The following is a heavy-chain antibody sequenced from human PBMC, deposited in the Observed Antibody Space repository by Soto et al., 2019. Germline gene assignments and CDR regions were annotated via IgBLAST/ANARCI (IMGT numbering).Heavy chain of an antibody. CDR1: GFTFSTYA. CDR2: ISGGGGTT. D-gene: IGHD3-3*01. Sequence: PGGSLRLSCAASGFTFSTYAMSWVRQAPGKGLEWVSAISGGGGTTYYADSVKGRFTISRDISRNTLFLQMNSLRAADTAVYYCAKGTYGFWSTFDYWGQGTLVTVSS. CDR3: AKGTYGFWSTFDY. J-gene: IGHJ4*02. V-gene: IGHV3-23*01.